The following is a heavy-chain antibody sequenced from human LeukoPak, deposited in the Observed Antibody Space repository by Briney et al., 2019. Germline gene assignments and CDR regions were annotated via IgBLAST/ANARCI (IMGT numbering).Heavy chain of an antibody. CDR2: IRSSGSTI. CDR3: ARDGITMRILEY. J-gene: IGHJ4*02. V-gene: IGHV3-48*03. CDR1: GSTFSSYE. Sequence: GGSLRLSCAPSGSTFSSYEMNWVRQAPGKGLEWVSYIRSSGSTIYYADSVKGRFTISRDNAKNSLYLQMNSLRAEDTAVYYCARDGITMRILEYWGQGTLVTVSS. D-gene: IGHD3-10*01.